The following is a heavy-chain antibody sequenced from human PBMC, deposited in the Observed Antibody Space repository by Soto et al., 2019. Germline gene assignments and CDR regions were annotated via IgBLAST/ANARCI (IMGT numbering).Heavy chain of an antibody. CDR1: GGSISDYY. CDR3: ARLGRWLQALDS. CDR2: IYYTGST. V-gene: IGHV4-59*08. J-gene: IGHJ4*02. D-gene: IGHD3-10*01. Sequence: QVQLQESGPGLVKPSETLSLTCTVSGGSISDYYWSWIRQPPGKGLEWVGYIYYTGSTTYNPSLKSRLTLSVHTSKNQFSLKLRSVSAADTAVYYCARLGRWLQALDSWGQGTLVTVSS.